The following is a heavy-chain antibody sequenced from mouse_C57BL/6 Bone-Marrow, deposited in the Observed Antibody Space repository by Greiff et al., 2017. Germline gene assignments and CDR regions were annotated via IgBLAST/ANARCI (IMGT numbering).Heavy chain of an antibody. V-gene: IGHV5-4*01. CDR1: GFTFSSYA. J-gene: IGHJ3*01. CDR2: ISDGGSYT. D-gene: IGHD2-4*01. CDR3: ARDRLRRCLAWFAY. Sequence: EVQGVESGGGLVKPGGSLKLSCAASGFTFSSYAMSWVRQTPEKRLEWVATISDGGSYTYYPDNVKGRFTISRDNAKNNLYLQMSHLKSEDTAMYYCARDRLRRCLAWFAYWGQGTLVTVSA.